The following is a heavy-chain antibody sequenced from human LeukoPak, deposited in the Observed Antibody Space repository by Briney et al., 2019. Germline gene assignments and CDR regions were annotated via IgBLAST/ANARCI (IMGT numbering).Heavy chain of an antibody. D-gene: IGHD3-10*01. V-gene: IGHV4-39*07. Sequence: SETLSLTCTVSGGSISSGGYYWSWIGQPPGKGLEWIRSIYHSGSTYYNPSLKSRVTISVDTSKNQFSLKLSSVTAADTAVYYCARSLIGDFDYWGQGTLVTVSS. CDR3: ARSLIGDFDY. CDR1: GGSISSGGYY. J-gene: IGHJ4*02. CDR2: IYHSGST.